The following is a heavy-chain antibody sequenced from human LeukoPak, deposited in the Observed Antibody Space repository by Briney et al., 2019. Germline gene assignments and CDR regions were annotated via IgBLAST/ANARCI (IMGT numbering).Heavy chain of an antibody. CDR2: ISGSGGST. Sequence: GGSLRLSCAASGFTFSSYAMSWVRQAPGKGLEWVSAISGSGGSTYYADSVKGRFTISRDNSKNTLYLQMNSLRAKDTAVYYCAKDWYDFWSGYYPSHYYYYMDVWGKGTTVTVSS. CDR3: AKDWYDFWSGYYPSHYYYYMDV. CDR1: GFTFSSYA. V-gene: IGHV3-23*01. J-gene: IGHJ6*03. D-gene: IGHD3-3*01.